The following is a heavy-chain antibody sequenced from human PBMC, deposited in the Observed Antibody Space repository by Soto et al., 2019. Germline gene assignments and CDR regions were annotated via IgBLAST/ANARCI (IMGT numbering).Heavy chain of an antibody. Sequence: PSETLSLTCTVYGGSFSGYYWSWIRQPPGKELEWIGEINHSGSTNYNPSLKSRVTISVDTSKNQFSLKLSSVTAADTAVYYCARGNPGSSPFDYWGQGTLVTVSS. D-gene: IGHD2-15*01. CDR1: GGSFSGYY. J-gene: IGHJ4*02. V-gene: IGHV4-34*01. CDR2: INHSGST. CDR3: ARGNPGSSPFDY.